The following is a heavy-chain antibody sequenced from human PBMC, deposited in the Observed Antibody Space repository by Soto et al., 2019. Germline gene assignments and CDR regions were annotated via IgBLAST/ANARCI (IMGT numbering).Heavy chain of an antibody. CDR3: AKSHPRHHYYYDSSGSPGY. J-gene: IGHJ4*02. D-gene: IGHD3-22*01. CDR1: GFTFSSYA. V-gene: IGHV3-23*01. CDR2: ISGSGGST. Sequence: PGGSLRLSCAASGFTFSSYAMSWVRQAPGKGLEWVSAISGSGGSTYYADSVKGRFTISRDNSKNTLYLQMNSLRAEDTAVYYCAKSHPRHHYYYDSSGSPGYWGQGTLVTVSS.